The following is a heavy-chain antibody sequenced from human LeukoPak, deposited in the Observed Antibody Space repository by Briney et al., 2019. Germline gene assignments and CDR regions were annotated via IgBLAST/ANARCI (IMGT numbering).Heavy chain of an antibody. Sequence: GGSLRLSCAASGFTFSSYAMSWVRQAPGKGPEWVSAISGRGDGTYYADSVKGRFTISRDNSKNMLHLQMNSPRSEDMAVYYCAKDKYASGMNCFDPWGQGTLVTVSS. CDR1: GFTFSSYA. V-gene: IGHV3-23*01. D-gene: IGHD3-10*01. CDR3: AKDKYASGMNCFDP. CDR2: ISGRGDGT. J-gene: IGHJ5*02.